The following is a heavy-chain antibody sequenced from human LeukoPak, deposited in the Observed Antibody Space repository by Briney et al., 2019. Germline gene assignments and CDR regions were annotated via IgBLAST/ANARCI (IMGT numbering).Heavy chain of an antibody. V-gene: IGHV1-2*06. D-gene: IGHD2-2*01. CDR3: ARDVGEYCSSTNCYASHY. J-gene: IGHJ4*02. CDR2: INPNSGGT. Sequence: ASVKVSCKASGYTFTSYDIHWVRQAPGQGLEWMGRINPNSGGTNYAQKLQGRVTMTRDKSISTAYMELSRLRSEDTAVYYCARDVGEYCSSTNCYASHYWGQGTLVTVSS. CDR1: GYTFTSYD.